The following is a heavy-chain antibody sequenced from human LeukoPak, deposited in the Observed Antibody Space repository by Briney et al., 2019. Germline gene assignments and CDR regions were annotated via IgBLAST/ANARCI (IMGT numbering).Heavy chain of an antibody. CDR2: INGSGGST. CDR1: GFTFSSYS. CDR3: AKPPHTYYYGPRSYPFDY. J-gene: IGHJ4*02. D-gene: IGHD3-10*01. Sequence: GGSLRLSCAASGFTFSSYSMSWVRQAPGKGLEWVSAINGSGGSTYYADSVKGRFTISRDNSKNMLYLQMNSLRAEDTAVYYCAKPPHTYYYGPRSYPFDYWGQGPLLTVSS. V-gene: IGHV3-23*01.